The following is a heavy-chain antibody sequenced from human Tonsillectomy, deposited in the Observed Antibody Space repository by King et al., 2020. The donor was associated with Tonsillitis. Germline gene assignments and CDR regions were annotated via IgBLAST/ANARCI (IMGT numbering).Heavy chain of an antibody. J-gene: IGHJ4*02. CDR3: ARDQYYDSSGYYYGIFYFDY. CDR2: INPSGGST. Sequence: VQLVESGAEVKKPGASVKVSCKASGYTFTSYYMHWVRQAPGQGLEWMGIINPSGGSTSYAQKFQGRVTMTRDTSTSTVYMELGSLRSEDTAVYYCARDQYYDSSGYYYGIFYFDYWGQGTLVTVSS. CDR1: GYTFTSYY. D-gene: IGHD3-22*01. V-gene: IGHV1-46*03.